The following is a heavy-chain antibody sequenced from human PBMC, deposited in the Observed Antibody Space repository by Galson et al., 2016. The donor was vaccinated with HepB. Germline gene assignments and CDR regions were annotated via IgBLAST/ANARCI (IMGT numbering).Heavy chain of an antibody. J-gene: IGHJ5*02. CDR2: IFTGDGQT. Sequence: SVKVSCKASGHSFTSNIVHWVRQAPGQRLEWMGWIFTGDGQTRYSQNFQGRLNFISDTSASTAYMGLSRLTSEDTAVYYCATDLGTRSWWGWLDPWGQGTLVIVSS. V-gene: IGHV1-3*04. CDR3: ATDLGTRSWWGWLDP. CDR1: GHSFTSNI. D-gene: IGHD2-15*01.